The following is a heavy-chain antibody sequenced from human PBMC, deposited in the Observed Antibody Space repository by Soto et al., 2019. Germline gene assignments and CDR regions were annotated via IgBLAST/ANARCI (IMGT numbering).Heavy chain of an antibody. CDR2: VSTSGRST. D-gene: IGHD2-15*01. Sequence: LRLSCSASGFIFSESTIYWVRQVPGKGLEAISAVSTSGRSTYYADSVKDRFTISRDNSKNTLFLQMGSLRPEDTAIYYCVKQARGLDGVAFDYWGQGTQVTVSS. CDR1: GFIFSEST. J-gene: IGHJ4*02. CDR3: VKQARGLDGVAFDY. V-gene: IGHV3-64D*06.